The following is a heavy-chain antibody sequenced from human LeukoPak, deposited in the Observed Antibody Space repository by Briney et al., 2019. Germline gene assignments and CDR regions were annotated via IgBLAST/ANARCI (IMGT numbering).Heavy chain of an antibody. J-gene: IGHJ4*02. CDR1: GFTFTTYW. V-gene: IGHV3-7*01. D-gene: IGHD1-26*01. Sequence: PGGSLRLSCAASGFTFTTYWMSWVRQAPGKGLEWVANIKQDGTEKYYVDSVKGRFTISRDNARNSLELQMNSLRAEDTAVYYCARYGHGSYSRPFDYWGQGTLVTVSS. CDR3: ARYGHGSYSRPFDY. CDR2: IKQDGTEK.